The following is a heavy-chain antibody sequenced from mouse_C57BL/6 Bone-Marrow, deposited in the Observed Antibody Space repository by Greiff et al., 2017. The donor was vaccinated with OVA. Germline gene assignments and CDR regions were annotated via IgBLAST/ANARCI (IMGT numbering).Heavy chain of an antibody. CDR2: IDPSDSYT. V-gene: IGHV1-50*01. J-gene: IGHJ1*03. CDR3: ARERVITTVVATRYFDV. CDR1: GYTFTSYW. Sequence: QVQLQQPGAELVKPGASVKLSCKASGYTFTSYWMQWVKQRPGQGLEWIGEIDPSDSYTNYNQKFKGQATLTVDTSSSTAYMQLSSLTSEDSAVYYCARERVITTVVATRYFDVWGTGTTVTVSS. D-gene: IGHD1-1*01.